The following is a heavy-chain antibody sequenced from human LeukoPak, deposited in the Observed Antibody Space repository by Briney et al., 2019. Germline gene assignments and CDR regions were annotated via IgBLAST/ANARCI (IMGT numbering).Heavy chain of an antibody. Sequence: GGSLRLSCEVSGLTFTVYNMNWVRQAPGKRLEWVASISGSSSYIYYADSVRGRFTISRDNARNSLYLQMNSLRAEDTAVYYCARDVAGSWYSSSWLCWFDPWGQGTLVTVSS. CDR1: GLTFTVYN. D-gene: IGHD6-13*01. V-gene: IGHV3-21*01. CDR3: ARDVAGSWYSSSWLCWFDP. J-gene: IGHJ5*02. CDR2: ISGSSSYI.